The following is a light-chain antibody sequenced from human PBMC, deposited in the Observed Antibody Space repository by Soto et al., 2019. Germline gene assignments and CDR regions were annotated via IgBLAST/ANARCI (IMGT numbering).Light chain of an antibody. J-gene: IGLJ1*01. Sequence: QSALTQPASVSGSPGQSFTIPCTGTSRDIGDYNYVSWYQQHPGKAPKLLIFEVYNRHAGVSDRFSGSKSGNTASLTISGLQTGDEGDYYCSSYSDTTTLYLFGTGTKV. CDR3: SSYSDTTTLYL. CDR2: EVY. V-gene: IGLV2-14*01. CDR1: SRDIGDYNY.